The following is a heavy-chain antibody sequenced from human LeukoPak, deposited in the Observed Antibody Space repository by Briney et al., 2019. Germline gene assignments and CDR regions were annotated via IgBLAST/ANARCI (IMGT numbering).Heavy chain of an antibody. V-gene: IGHV4-34*01. CDR1: GGSFSGYY. CDR2: INHSGST. Sequence: PSETLSLTCAVYGGSFSGYYWNWIRQPPGKELESIGEINHSGSTNYNPSLMSRVTISVDTSENHFSLNLSSVTSADTPVYYCARGVYVWGSYRHDAFDIWGQGTMVTVSS. D-gene: IGHD3-16*02. CDR3: ARGVYVWGSYRHDAFDI. J-gene: IGHJ3*02.